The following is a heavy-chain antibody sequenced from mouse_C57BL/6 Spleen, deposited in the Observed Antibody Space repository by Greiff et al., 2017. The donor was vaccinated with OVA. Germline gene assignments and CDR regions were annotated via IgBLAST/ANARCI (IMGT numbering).Heavy chain of an antibody. J-gene: IGHJ4*01. CDR2: INPSTGGT. Sequence: VQLQQSGPELVKPGASVKISCKASGYSFTGYYMNWVKQSPEKSLEWIGEINPSTGGTTYNQKFKAKATLTVDKSSSTAYMQLKSLTSEDSAVYYCARGGSSDYAMDYWGQGTSVTVSS. D-gene: IGHD3-1*01. CDR3: ARGGSSDYAMDY. CDR1: GYSFTGYY. V-gene: IGHV1-42*01.